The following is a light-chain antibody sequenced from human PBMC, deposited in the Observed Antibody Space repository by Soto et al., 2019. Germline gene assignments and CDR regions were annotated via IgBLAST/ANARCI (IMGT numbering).Light chain of an antibody. J-gene: IGLJ1*01. V-gene: IGLV2-8*01. CDR1: SSDVGGYSS. CDR3: ISYAGSNNYV. Sequence: QSVLTQPPSASGSPGQSVTISCTGTSSDVGGYSSVAWFQHHPGKAPKLMIYEVSKRPSGVPDCFSGSKSGNTASLTVSGLQAEEEADYYCISYAGSNNYVFGTGTKLTVL. CDR2: EVS.